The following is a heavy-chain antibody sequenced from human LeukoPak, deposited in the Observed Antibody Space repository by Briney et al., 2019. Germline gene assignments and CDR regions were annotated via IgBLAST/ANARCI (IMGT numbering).Heavy chain of an antibody. J-gene: IGHJ4*02. Sequence: PGGSLRLSCAPSGFTFSSYAMHWVRQAPGKGLEWVAVISYDGSNKYYADSVKGRFTISRDNSKNTLYLQMNSLRAEDTAVYYCARWFGELSPSFDYWGQGTLVTVSS. CDR3: ARWFGELSPSFDY. CDR2: ISYDGSNK. CDR1: GFTFSSYA. D-gene: IGHD3-10*01. V-gene: IGHV3-30-3*01.